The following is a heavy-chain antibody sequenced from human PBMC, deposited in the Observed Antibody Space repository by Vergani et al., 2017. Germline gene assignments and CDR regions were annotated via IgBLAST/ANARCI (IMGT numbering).Heavy chain of an antibody. D-gene: IGHD2-2*01. CDR2: IYYSGST. CDR1: GGSISSHY. J-gene: IGHJ6*03. Sequence: QVQLQESGPGLVKPSETLSLTCTVSGGSISSHYWSWIRQPPGKGLEWIGYIYYSGSTNYNPSLKSRVTISVDTSKNSLYLQMNSLRAEDTALYYCAKDKYGGENYYYYMDVWGKGTTVTVSS. CDR3: AKDKYGGENYYYYMDV. V-gene: IGHV4-59*11.